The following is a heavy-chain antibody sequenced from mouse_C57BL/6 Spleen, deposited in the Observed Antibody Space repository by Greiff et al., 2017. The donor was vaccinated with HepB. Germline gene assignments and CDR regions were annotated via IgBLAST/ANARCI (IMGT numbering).Heavy chain of an antibody. J-gene: IGHJ4*01. V-gene: IGHV1-82*01. Sequence: QVQLQQSGPELVKPGASVKISCKASGYAFSSSWMNWVKQRPGKGLEWIGRIYPGDGDTNYNGKFKGKATLTADKSSSTAYMQLSSLTSEDSAVYFCAPYRNYRAMDYGGQGTSVTVSS. D-gene: IGHD2-5*01. CDR2: IYPGDGDT. CDR1: GYAFSSSW. CDR3: APYRNYRAMDY.